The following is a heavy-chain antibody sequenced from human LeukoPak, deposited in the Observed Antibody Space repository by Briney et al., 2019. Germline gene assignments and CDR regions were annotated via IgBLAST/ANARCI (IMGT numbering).Heavy chain of an antibody. CDR2: IYSGGST. V-gene: IGHV3-53*01. CDR1: GFTVSSNY. D-gene: IGHD2-21*01. J-gene: IGHJ4*02. Sequence: PGGSLRLSCAASGFTVSSNYMSWVRQAPGKGLEWVSVIYSGGSTYYADSVKGRFTISRDNSKNTLYLQMNSLRAEDTAVYYCAKGDVFPPYYFDYWGQGTLVTVSS. CDR3: AKGDVFPPYYFDY.